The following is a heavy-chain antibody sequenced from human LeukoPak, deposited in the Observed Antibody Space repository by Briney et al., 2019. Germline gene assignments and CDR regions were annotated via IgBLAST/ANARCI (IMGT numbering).Heavy chain of an antibody. V-gene: IGHV3-21*01. D-gene: IGHD5-24*01. CDR3: ARETIADY. CDR2: ISGTNSYI. CDR1: GFTFTNYN. Sequence: PGGSLRLSCAASGFTFTNYNMNWVRQAPGKGLEWVSSISGTNSYIYYADSVKGRFTISRDNAKNSLYLQMNSLRAEDTAVYYCARETIADYWGQGTLVTVSS. J-gene: IGHJ4*02.